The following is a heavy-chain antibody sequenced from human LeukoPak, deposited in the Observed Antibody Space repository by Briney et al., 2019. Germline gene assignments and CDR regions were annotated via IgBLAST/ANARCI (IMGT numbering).Heavy chain of an antibody. V-gene: IGHV3-48*01. CDR3: AKDLYGDYDFDC. CDR2: IRSSSET. D-gene: IGHD4-17*01. Sequence: QPGGSLRLSCAASGFIFSQYSMNWVRQAPGKGLEWVSHIRSSSETFYADSVKGRFTISRDNSKNTLYLQLNSLRAEDTAVYYCAKDLYGDYDFDCWGQGTLVTVSS. CDR1: GFIFSQYS. J-gene: IGHJ4*02.